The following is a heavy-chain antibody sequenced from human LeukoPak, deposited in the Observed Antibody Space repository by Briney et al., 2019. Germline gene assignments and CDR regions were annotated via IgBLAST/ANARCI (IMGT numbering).Heavy chain of an antibody. CDR2: IIPTFGTA. CDR3: ARGVEYSSSWYNYYYYYYMDV. D-gene: IGHD6-13*01. V-gene: IGHV1-69*13. Sequence: ASVKVSCKASGGTFSSYAISWVRQAPGQGLEWMGGIIPTFGTANYAQKFQGRVTITADESTSTAYMELSSLRSEDTAVYYCARGVEYSSSWYNYYYYYYMDVXGKGTTVTVSS. CDR1: GGTFSSYA. J-gene: IGHJ6*03.